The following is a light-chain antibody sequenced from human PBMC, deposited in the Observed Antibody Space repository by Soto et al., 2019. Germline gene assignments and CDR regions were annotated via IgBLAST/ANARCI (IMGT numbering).Light chain of an antibody. Sequence: QSVLTQPPSVSGAPGQRVTISCTGSSSNIGAGYDVHWYQQFPGTTPKFLIYGNTNRPSGVPDRFSASKSGTSASLDITGLQAEVEAEYFCQSYDSSLTVVFGGGTKVTVL. CDR2: GNT. CDR1: SSNIGAGYD. V-gene: IGLV1-40*01. J-gene: IGLJ2*01. CDR3: QSYDSSLTVV.